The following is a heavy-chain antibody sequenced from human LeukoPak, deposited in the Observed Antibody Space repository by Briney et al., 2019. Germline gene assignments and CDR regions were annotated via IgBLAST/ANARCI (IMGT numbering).Heavy chain of an antibody. J-gene: IGHJ4*02. D-gene: IGHD3-22*01. CDR3: ARDNVWGYYYDSSGYYPY. Sequence: GGSLRLSCAASGFTFNNYAMAWVRQAPGKGLEWVSSITGSGDATYYADSVKGRFTISRDNSKNTLYLQMNSLRAEDTAVYYCARDNVWGYYYDSSGYYPYWGQGTLVTVSS. V-gene: IGHV3-23*01. CDR1: GFTFNNYA. CDR2: ITGSGDAT.